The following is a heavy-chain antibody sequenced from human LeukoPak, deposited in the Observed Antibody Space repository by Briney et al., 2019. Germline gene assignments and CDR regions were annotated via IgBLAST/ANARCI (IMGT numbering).Heavy chain of an antibody. Sequence: GGSLRLSCAASGFTFSSYAMSWARQAPGRGLEWVSGISSSGSGGNTYYADSVKGRFTISRDNSKNTLYLQMNSLRVEDTAVYYCAKDQAFTSSRLNWFDPWGQGTLVTVSS. D-gene: IGHD2-21*02. CDR2: ISSSGSGGNT. CDR3: AKDQAFTSSRLNWFDP. V-gene: IGHV3-23*01. J-gene: IGHJ5*02. CDR1: GFTFSSYA.